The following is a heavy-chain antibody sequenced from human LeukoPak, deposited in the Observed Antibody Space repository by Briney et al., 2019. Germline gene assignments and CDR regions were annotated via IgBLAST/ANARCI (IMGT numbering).Heavy chain of an antibody. V-gene: IGHV3-30*04. J-gene: IGHJ6*04. Sequence: PGRSLRLSCAASGFTFSSYAMHWVRQAPGKGLEWVAVLSYDGSNKYYADSVKGRFTISRDNSKNTLYLQMNSLGAEDTAVYYCARGFCSTTSCPGWAYYYGMDVWGKGTTVTVSS. CDR1: GFTFSSYA. D-gene: IGHD2-2*01. CDR2: LSYDGSNK. CDR3: ARGFCSTTSCPGWAYYYGMDV.